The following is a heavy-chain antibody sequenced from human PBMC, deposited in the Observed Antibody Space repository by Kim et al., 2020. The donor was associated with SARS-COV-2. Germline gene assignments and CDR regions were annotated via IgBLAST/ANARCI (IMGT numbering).Heavy chain of an antibody. J-gene: IGHJ3*02. V-gene: IGHV3-30*18. D-gene: IGHD3-3*01. CDR1: GFTFSSYG. CDR2: ISSDGNNK. CDR3: ANPPWGYYDFWSAQDDAFDI. Sequence: GGSLRLSCVGSGFTFSSYGIHWVRQAPGKGLEWVALISSDGNNKYYADSVEGRFTISRDNSKNTLYLQMNSLRVEDTAVYYCANPPWGYYDFWSAQDDAFDIWGQGTMVTVSS.